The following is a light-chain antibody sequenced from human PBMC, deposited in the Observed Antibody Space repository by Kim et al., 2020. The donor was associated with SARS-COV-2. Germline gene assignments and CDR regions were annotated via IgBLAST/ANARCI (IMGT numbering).Light chain of an antibody. J-gene: IGLJ1*01. Sequence: SYELTQPPSVSVSPGQTASITCSGDRVGSKYVSWYHQKPGHSPVVVIYQDNKRPSGIPERFSGSNSANTATLTISGTQPMDEADYYCQAWDSGTGVFGTGTKVTVL. V-gene: IGLV3-1*01. CDR3: QAWDSGTGV. CDR2: QDN. CDR1: RVGSKY.